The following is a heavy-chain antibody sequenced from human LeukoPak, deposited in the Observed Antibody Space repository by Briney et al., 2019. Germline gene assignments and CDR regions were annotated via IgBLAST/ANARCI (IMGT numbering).Heavy chain of an antibody. CDR3: ARDRWELLRPSERGHDY. CDR2: ISSSSSTI. Sequence: PGGSLRLSCAASGFTFSSYSMNWVRQAPGKGLEWVSYISSSSSTIYYADSVKGRFTISRDNAKNSLYLQMNSLRAEDTAVYYCARDRWELLRPSERGHDYWGQGTLVTVSS. J-gene: IGHJ4*02. D-gene: IGHD1-26*01. V-gene: IGHV3-48*04. CDR1: GFTFSSYS.